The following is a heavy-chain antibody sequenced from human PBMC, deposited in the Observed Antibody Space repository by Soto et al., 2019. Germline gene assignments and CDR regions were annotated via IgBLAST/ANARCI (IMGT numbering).Heavy chain of an antibody. J-gene: IGHJ6*02. D-gene: IGHD6-19*01. V-gene: IGHV1-2*04. CDR3: ARDLLSNGAGTFSISYGMDV. CDR1: GYTFTGYY. CDR2: INPNSGGT. Sequence: ASVKVSCKASGYTFTGYYMHWVRQAPGQGLEWMGWINPNSGGTNYAQKFQGWVTMTRDTSISTAYMELSRLRSDDTAVYYCARDLLSNGAGTFSISYGMDVWGQGTTVTVSS.